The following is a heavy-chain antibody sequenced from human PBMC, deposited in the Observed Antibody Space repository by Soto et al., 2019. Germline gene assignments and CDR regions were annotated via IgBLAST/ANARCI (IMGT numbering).Heavy chain of an antibody. J-gene: IGHJ3*02. CDR1: GYTFTSYG. Sequence: ASVKVSCQASGYTFTSYGISRVRQAPGQGLEWMGWISAYNGNTNYAQKLQGRVTMTTDTSTSTAYMELRSLRSDDTAVYYCARFGLTVAGLGDAFDIWGQGTMVTVSS. D-gene: IGHD6-19*01. V-gene: IGHV1-18*01. CDR2: ISAYNGNT. CDR3: ARFGLTVAGLGDAFDI.